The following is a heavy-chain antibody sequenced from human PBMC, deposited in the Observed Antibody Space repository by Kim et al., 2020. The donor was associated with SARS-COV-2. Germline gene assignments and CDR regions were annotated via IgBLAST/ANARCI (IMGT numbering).Heavy chain of an antibody. CDR1: GFAFSDYY. CDR3: ARGRREYGFDY. J-gene: IGHJ4*02. V-gene: IGHV3-72*01. D-gene: IGHD4-17*01. CDR2: IKNRANSYTT. Sequence: GGSPRLSCAASGFAFSDYYMDWVRQAPGKGLEWVGRIKNRANSYTTEYAASVKGRFTISRDDSRKSLYLQMNSLKTEDTALYYCARGRREYGFDYWGQGT.